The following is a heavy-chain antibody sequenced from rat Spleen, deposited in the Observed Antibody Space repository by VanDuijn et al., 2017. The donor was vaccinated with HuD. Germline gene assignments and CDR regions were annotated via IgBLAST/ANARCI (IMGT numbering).Heavy chain of an antibody. D-gene: IGHD1-2*01. CDR2: IWGNGDT. Sequence: VQLKESGPGLVQPSQTLSLTCTVSGFSLTDYSIHWLRRPPGQGLEWMGVIWGNGDTNYNSALKSRLSISRDTSKSQVYLKMNSLQAEDTAMYFCARSDYSSPYYFDYWGQGVMVTVSS. CDR3: ARSDYSSPYYFDY. CDR1: GFSLTDYS. V-gene: IGHV2S54*01. J-gene: IGHJ2*01.